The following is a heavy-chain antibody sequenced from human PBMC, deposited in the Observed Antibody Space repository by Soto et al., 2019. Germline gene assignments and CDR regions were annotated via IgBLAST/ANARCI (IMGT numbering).Heavy chain of an antibody. CDR1: GFTFSSYE. V-gene: IGHV3-48*03. D-gene: IGHD2-2*01. J-gene: IGHJ6*02. Sequence: GGSLRLSCAASGFTFSSYEMNWVRQAPGKGLEWVSYISSSGSTIYYADSVKGRFTISRDNAKNSLYLQMNSLRAEDTAVYYCARLVPAARYYYGMDVWGQVTTVTV. CDR3: ARLVPAARYYYGMDV. CDR2: ISSSGSTI.